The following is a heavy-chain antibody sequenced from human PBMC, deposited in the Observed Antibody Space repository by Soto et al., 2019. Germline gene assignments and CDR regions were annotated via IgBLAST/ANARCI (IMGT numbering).Heavy chain of an antibody. CDR2: ISSSSSYI. CDR1: GFTFSSYS. CDR3: AREIGIELVYSRSPPVGFDY. Sequence: EVQLVESGGGLVKPGGSLRLSCAASGFTFSSYSMNWVRQAPGKGLEWVSSISSSSSYIYYADSVKGRFTISRDNAKNSLYLQMNSLRAEDTAVYYCAREIGIELVYSRSPPVGFDYWGQGTLVTVSS. J-gene: IGHJ4*02. V-gene: IGHV3-21*01. D-gene: IGHD6-6*01.